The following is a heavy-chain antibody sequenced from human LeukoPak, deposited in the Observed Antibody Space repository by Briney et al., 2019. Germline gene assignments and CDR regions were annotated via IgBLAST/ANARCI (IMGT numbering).Heavy chain of an antibody. V-gene: IGHV1-8*01. J-gene: IGHJ4*02. D-gene: IGHD6-19*01. CDR1: GYTFTGYD. CDR2: MNPDSGNT. Sequence: ASVKVSCKASGYTFTGYDINWVRQATGQGLEWMGWMNPDSGNTDYPQKFQGRVTMTRNTSISTAYMELSSLRSEDTAVYYCARVSGSGWYYWGQGTLVTVSS. CDR3: ARVSGSGWYY.